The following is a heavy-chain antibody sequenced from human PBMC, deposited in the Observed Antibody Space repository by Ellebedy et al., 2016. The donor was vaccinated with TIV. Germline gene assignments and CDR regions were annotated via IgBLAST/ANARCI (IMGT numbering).Heavy chain of an antibody. CDR1: GDTVSAITAA. D-gene: IGHD3-10*01. Sequence: SQTLSLTCAIPGDTVSAITAAWDWFRQSPSRGLEWLGRTYYRSKWNNDYSESVKSRISIQSDTSKNHFSLQLTSVSPEDTAMYYCARGNYYGTGRPRAFDIWGQGTMVTVSS. V-gene: IGHV6-1*01. CDR2: TYYRSKWNN. CDR3: ARGNYYGTGRPRAFDI. J-gene: IGHJ3*02.